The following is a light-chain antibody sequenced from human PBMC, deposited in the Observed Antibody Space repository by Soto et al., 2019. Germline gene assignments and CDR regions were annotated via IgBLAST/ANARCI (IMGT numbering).Light chain of an antibody. V-gene: IGLV1-40*01. CDR3: QSYDSILGVYV. CDR1: TSNIGAGYD. CDR2: ANS. J-gene: IGLJ7*01. Sequence: QSVLTQPPSVSGAPGQRVTISCTGSTSNIGAGYDVHWYQQLPGTAPKLLIYANSNRPSGVPDRFSGSKSGTSASLAITGLQAEDEADYYCQSYDSILGVYVFGIGTQLTVL.